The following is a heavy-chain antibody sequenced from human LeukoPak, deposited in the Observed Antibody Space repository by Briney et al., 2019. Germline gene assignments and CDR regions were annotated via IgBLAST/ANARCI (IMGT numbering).Heavy chain of an antibody. J-gene: IGHJ4*02. CDR1: GGSISSGSYY. Sequence: SQTLSLTCTVSGGSISSGSYYWSWIRQPAGKGLEWIGRIYTSGSTNYNPSLKSRVTISVDTSKNQFSLKLSSVTAADTAVYYCAGGGYSNFQRPSYFDYWGQGTLVTVSS. CDR3: AGGGYSNFQRPSYFDY. V-gene: IGHV4-61*02. D-gene: IGHD4-11*01. CDR2: IYTSGST.